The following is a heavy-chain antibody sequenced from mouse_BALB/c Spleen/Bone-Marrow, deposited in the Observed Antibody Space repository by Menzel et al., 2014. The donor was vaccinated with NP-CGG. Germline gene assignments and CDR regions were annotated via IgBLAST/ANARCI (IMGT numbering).Heavy chain of an antibody. D-gene: IGHD1-2*01. V-gene: IGHV1S81*02. J-gene: IGHJ1*01. CDR3: TRSGFYGYGTYFDV. Sequence: QVQLKESGAELVKPGASVKLSCKVSGYTFTNYYVYWVKQRPGQGLEWIGEINPSNGVTNFNEKFMIKATLTVDSSSSTAYMHLSSLTSEDSAVYYCTRSGFYGYGTYFDVWGAGTTVTVS. CDR2: INPSNGVT. CDR1: GYTFTNYY.